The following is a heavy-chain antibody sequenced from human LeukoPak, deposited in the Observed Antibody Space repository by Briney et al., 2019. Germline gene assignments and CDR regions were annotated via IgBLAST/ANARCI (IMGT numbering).Heavy chain of an antibody. CDR2: FDPEDGET. D-gene: IGHD3-10*01. J-gene: IGHJ5*02. Sequence: ASVKVSCKVSGYTLTELSMHWVRQAPGKGLEWMGGFDPEDGETIYAQKFQGRVTMTEDTSTDTAYMELSSLRSEDTAVYYCATVSTYYYGSGVFDPWGQGTLVTVSS. CDR1: GYTLTELS. CDR3: ATVSTYYYGSGVFDP. V-gene: IGHV1-24*01.